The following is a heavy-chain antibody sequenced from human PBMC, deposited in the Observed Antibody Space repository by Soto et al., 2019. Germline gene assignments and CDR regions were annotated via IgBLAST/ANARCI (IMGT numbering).Heavy chain of an antibody. Sequence: LRLSCKASGFMFNNSAMTWVRQAPGQGLQWVASVSDNGGSRGGTYYADSVKGRFTISRDNSKNTLYLQLDSLTGADTAVYYCARAKAVVIAALDIWGQGTMVTVSS. CDR3: ARAKAVVIAALDI. CDR2: VSDNGGSRGGT. V-gene: IGHV3-23*01. D-gene: IGHD2-21*01. CDR1: GFMFNNSA. J-gene: IGHJ3*02.